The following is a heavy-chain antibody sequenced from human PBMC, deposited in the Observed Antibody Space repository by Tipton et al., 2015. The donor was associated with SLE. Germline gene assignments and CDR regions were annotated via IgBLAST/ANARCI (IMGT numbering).Heavy chain of an antibody. V-gene: IGHV3-53*01. Sequence: SLRLSCAASGLSFNTSVMTWVRQAPGKGLEWVSTINSGGTTYNADSVKGRFTISRDISKNTLYLQMNSLTAEDTAVYHCARGGDFFGSYHSALDSWGQGTLVLVSS. CDR3: ARGGDFFGSYHSALDS. CDR2: INSGGTT. D-gene: IGHD3-10*01. CDR1: GLSFNTSV. J-gene: IGHJ4*02.